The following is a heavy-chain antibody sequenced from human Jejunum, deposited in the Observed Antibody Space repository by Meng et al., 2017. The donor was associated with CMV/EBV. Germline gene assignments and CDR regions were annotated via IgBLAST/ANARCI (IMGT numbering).Heavy chain of an antibody. CDR3: ARGGDWNEGGRFDY. D-gene: IGHD1-1*01. Sequence: SLASLRPYYWGSVRQPPGKGLGWLWFIYYVGSPNYNPSLKSRVTISVDTSKTHFSLKLSSVTAADTAVYYCARGGDWNEGGRFDYWGQGTLVTVSS. CDR2: IYYVGSP. V-gene: IGHV4-59*01. CDR1: LASLRPYY. J-gene: IGHJ4*02.